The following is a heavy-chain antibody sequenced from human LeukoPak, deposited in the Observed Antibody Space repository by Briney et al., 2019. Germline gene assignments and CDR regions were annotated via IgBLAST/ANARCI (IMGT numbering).Heavy chain of an antibody. CDR1: GFTFSGYW. CDR3: TRDTGGSGIDY. V-gene: IGHV3-74*01. CDR2: INRDGTST. Sequence: GGSLRLSCAASGFTFSGYWMHWVRQAPGKGLVWVSRINRDGTSTTYADSVKGRFTVSRDNAKNTLYLQMNSLRAEDTAVYYCTRDTGGSGIDYWGQGTLVTVSS. J-gene: IGHJ4*02. D-gene: IGHD3-10*01.